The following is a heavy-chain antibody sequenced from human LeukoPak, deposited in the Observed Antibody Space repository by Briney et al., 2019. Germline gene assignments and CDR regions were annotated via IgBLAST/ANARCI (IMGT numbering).Heavy chain of an antibody. Sequence: PSETLSLTCTVSGGSISSSSYYWGWIRQPPGKGLEWIGSIYYSESTYYNPSLKSRVTISVDTSKNQFSLKLSSVTAADTAVYYCASRYCSSTSCQVYFDYWGQGTLVTVSS. V-gene: IGHV4-39*01. CDR3: ASRYCSSTSCQVYFDY. CDR2: IYYSEST. D-gene: IGHD2-2*01. CDR1: GGSISSSSYY. J-gene: IGHJ4*02.